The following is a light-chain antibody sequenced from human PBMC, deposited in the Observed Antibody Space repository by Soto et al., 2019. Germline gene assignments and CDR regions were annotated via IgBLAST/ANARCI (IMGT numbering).Light chain of an antibody. CDR1: QSINTY. CDR3: QQRTNWPPYT. V-gene: IGKV3-11*01. J-gene: IGKJ2*01. Sequence: EIVLTQSPATLSLSPGERATLSCRASQSINTYLAWYQQRPGQVPRLLIYEASDRATGIPGRFSGSGSGTDFTLTISSLEFEDSAVYYCQQRTNWPPYTFGQWIKLEIK. CDR2: EAS.